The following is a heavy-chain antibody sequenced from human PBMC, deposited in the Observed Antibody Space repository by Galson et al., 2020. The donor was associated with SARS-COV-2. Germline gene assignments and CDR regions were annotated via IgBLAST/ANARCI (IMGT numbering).Heavy chain of an antibody. D-gene: IGHD2-15*01. V-gene: IGHV4-38-2*02. J-gene: IGHJ4*02. CDR1: GYSISSGYY. CDR2: IHRSGST. Sequence: ASETLSLTCSVSGYSISSGYYWMWIRQSPKKGLEWVANIHRSGSTYYNPSLKSRATISVDTSKNQFSLRLKSMTAADTAVYYCARQVVAKTYYFDYWGQGILVTVSS. CDR3: ARQVVAKTYYFDY.